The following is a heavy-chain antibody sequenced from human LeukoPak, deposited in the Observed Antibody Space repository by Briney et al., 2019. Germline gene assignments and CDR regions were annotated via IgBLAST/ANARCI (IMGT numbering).Heavy chain of an antibody. V-gene: IGHV3-30*04. CDR1: GFTFSSYA. D-gene: IGHD2-15*01. J-gene: IGHJ4*02. Sequence: PGRSLRLSCAASGFTFSSYAMHWVRQAPGKGLEWVAVISYDGSNKYYADSVKGRFTISRDNSENTLYLQMNSLRAEDTAVYYCARAVVVAAASYYFDYWGQGTLVTVSS. CDR3: ARAVVVAAASYYFDY. CDR2: ISYDGSNK.